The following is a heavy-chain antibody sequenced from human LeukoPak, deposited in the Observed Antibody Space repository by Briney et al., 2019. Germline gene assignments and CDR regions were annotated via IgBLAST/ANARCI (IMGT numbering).Heavy chain of an antibody. V-gene: IGHV1-18*01. J-gene: IGHJ4*02. CDR3: ARGMDIVVVVAAMGY. Sequence: ASVKVSCKASGYTFTSHGISWVRQAPGPGLEWMGWISAYNGNTNYAQKLQGRVTMTTDTSTSTAYMELRSLRSDDTAVYYCARGMDIVVVVAAMGYWGQGTLVTVSS. CDR2: ISAYNGNT. CDR1: GYTFTSHG. D-gene: IGHD2-15*01.